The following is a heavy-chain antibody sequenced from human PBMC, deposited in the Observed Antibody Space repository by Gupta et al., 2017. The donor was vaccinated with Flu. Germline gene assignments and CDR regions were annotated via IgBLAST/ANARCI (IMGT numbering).Heavy chain of an antibody. CDR1: GYSFTTYE. Sequence: GYSFTTYEVHWVRQAPGQGLEWMGVINPYGGSTGYSQEFQGRDTLTSDTSTSTVYMELSSLRSEDTAVYYCARGRSCGGDCYYFDSWGQGTLVTVAS. V-gene: IGHV1-46*01. CDR2: INPYGGST. CDR3: ARGRSCGGDCYYFDS. J-gene: IGHJ4*02. D-gene: IGHD2-21*01.